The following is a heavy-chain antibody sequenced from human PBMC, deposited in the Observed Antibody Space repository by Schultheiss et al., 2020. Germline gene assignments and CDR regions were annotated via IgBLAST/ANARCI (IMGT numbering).Heavy chain of an antibody. Sequence: GESLKISCAASGFTFSSYWIHWVRQAPGKGLVWVSRIDNDGSNTIYADSVKGRFTIFRDNAKNTLYLQMNSLRAEDTAVYYCSRGDFHHAFDIWGQGTMVTVSS. V-gene: IGHV3-74*01. D-gene: IGHD2-21*01. J-gene: IGHJ3*02. CDR1: GFTFSSYW. CDR2: IDNDGSNT. CDR3: SRGDFHHAFDI.